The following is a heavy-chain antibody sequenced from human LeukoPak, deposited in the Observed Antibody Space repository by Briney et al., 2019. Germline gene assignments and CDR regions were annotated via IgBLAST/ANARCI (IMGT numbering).Heavy chain of an antibody. Sequence: GGSPRLSCAASGFTVSSNYMSWVRQAPGKGLEWVSVIYSGGSTYYADSVKGRFTISRDNSKNTLYLQMNSLRAEDTAVYYCTAGSYYPPDYWGQGTLVTVSS. J-gene: IGHJ4*02. CDR3: TAGSYYPPDY. CDR1: GFTVSSNY. D-gene: IGHD1-26*01. V-gene: IGHV3-53*01. CDR2: IYSGGST.